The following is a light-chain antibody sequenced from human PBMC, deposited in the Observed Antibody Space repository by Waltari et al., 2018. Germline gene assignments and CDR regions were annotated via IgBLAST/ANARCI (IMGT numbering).Light chain of an antibody. CDR1: QSVSGK. CDR2: GGT. J-gene: IGKJ2*01. V-gene: IGKV3-15*01. Sequence: EVVMTQFPATLSVSPGEGATLSCRASQSVSGKLAWYQQKPGQPPRLLIYGGTTRAPGVPARFSGRGYGTDFSLTISSLQSEDLAVYYCQQYDDWPKYTFGQGTKLEI. CDR3: QQYDDWPKYT.